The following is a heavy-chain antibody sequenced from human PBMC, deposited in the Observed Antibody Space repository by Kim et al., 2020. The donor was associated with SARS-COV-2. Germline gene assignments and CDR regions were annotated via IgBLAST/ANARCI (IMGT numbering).Heavy chain of an antibody. J-gene: IGHJ6*04. CDR2: IHSMWTT. CDR1: GASINNNY. V-gene: IGHV4-59*08. D-gene: IGHD2-8*01. CDR3: GRNGVYRDV. Sequence: SETLSLTCTVSGASINNNYWTCIRQSPEKGLECIGYIHSMWTTGYNPSIAGLVTLSINTSRNPFSRTLRSVTAADTAMYFCGRNGVYRDVWGKGTTGTVSS.